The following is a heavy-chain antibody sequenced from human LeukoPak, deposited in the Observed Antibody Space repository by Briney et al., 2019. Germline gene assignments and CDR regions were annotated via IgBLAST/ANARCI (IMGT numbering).Heavy chain of an antibody. CDR3: VRGRVSSSSWHSTYYYYFYMDV. CDR2: IDHTGST. D-gene: IGHD6-13*01. V-gene: IGHV4-59*01. CDR1: DDSISIYY. J-gene: IGHJ6*03. Sequence: SETLSLTCSVSDDSISIYYWSWIRQPPGKGLEWIGYIDHTGSTNYNPSLNSRVTISRDTSKNHFSLELSSVTAADTAVYFCVRGRVSSSSWHSTYYYYFYMDVWGKGTTVTVSS.